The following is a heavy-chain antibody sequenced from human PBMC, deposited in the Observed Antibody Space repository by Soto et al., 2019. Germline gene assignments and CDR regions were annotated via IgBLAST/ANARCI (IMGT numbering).Heavy chain of an antibody. CDR3: AKDLNGSGSFTSYYHYGMDV. V-gene: IGHV3-23*01. CDR1: GFTFSNYA. CDR2: ISGSGRNT. D-gene: IGHD3-10*01. J-gene: IGHJ6*02. Sequence: EVQMLESGGGLVHPGGSLRLSCAASGFTFSNYAMNWVRQAPGKGLEWVASISGSGRNTYYADSVKGRLTISRDSSKNTLYLQMNSLRVEDTGVYYCAKDLNGSGSFTSYYHYGMDVWVQGTTVTVSS.